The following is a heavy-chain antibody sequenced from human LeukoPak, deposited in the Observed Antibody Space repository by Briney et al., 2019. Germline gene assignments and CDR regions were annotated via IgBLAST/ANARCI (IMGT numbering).Heavy chain of an antibody. Sequence: SETLSLTCTVSGGSISSSSSYWGWIRQPPGKGLEWIGSIYYSGSTYYNPSLKSRVTISVDTSKNQFSLKLSSVTAADTAAYHCARSLSTAGMIWGQGTLVTVSS. V-gene: IGHV4-39*01. CDR1: GGSISSSSSY. CDR3: ARSLSTAGMI. D-gene: IGHD6-25*01. J-gene: IGHJ4*02. CDR2: IYYSGST.